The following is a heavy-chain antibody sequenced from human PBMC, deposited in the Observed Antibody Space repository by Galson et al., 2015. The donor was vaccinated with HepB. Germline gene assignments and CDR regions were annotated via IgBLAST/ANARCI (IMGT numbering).Heavy chain of an antibody. V-gene: IGHV3-23*01. D-gene: IGHD3-16*01. CDR3: ARDRAVITLGAFDY. CDR1: GFTIANYA. Sequence: SLRLSCAASGFTIANYAMSWVRQAPGEGLEWLSGISGSGGSTYYADSVKGRFTISRDNAKNSLYLQMNSLRVEDTALYYCARDRAVITLGAFDYWGQGTLVTVSS. CDR2: ISGSGGST. J-gene: IGHJ4*02.